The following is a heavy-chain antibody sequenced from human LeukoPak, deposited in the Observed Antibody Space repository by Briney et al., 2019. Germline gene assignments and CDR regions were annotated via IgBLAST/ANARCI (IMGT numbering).Heavy chain of an antibody. CDR3: ARGGYSDFDS. V-gene: IGHV3-7*05. Sequence: GGSLRLSCAASGFTFSNYVMSWVRQAPGKGLEWLANIKQDGSKKYYVDSVKGRFTISRDNAKNSLSLQMNSLRAEDTAVYYCARGGYSDFDSWGQGTLVTVSS. J-gene: IGHJ4*02. CDR1: GFTFSNYV. D-gene: IGHD5-18*01. CDR2: IKQDGSKK.